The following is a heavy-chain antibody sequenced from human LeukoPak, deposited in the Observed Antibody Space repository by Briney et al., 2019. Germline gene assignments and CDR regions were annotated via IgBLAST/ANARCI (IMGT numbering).Heavy chain of an antibody. V-gene: IGHV4-39*07. D-gene: IGHD3-9*01. J-gene: IGHJ3*02. CDR1: GGSISSSSYY. CDR2: IYYSGST. CDR3: AREPPYYDILTGYLPTNAFDI. Sequence: SETLSLTCTVSGGSISSSSYYWGWIRQPPGTGLEWIGSIYYSGSTYYNPSLKSRVTISVDTSKNQFSLKLSSVTAADTAVYYCAREPPYYDILTGYLPTNAFDIWGQGTMVTVSS.